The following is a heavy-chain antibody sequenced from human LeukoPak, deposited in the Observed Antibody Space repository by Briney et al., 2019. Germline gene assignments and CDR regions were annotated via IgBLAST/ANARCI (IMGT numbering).Heavy chain of an antibody. D-gene: IGHD4-23*01. V-gene: IGHV3-30*02. Sequence: PGGSLRLSCAASGFTFSNYGMHWVRQAPGKGLEWVTFIRYNGSNKYYADSMKGRFTISGDNSKNTLFLQMNSLRAEDTAVYYCAKDKGWELRYCDYWGQGTLVTVSS. J-gene: IGHJ4*02. CDR1: GFTFSNYG. CDR3: AKDKGWELRYCDY. CDR2: IRYNGSNK.